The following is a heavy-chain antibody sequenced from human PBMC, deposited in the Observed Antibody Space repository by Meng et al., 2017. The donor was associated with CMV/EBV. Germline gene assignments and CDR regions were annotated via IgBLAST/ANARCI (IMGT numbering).Heavy chain of an antibody. V-gene: IGHV1-18*01. CDR2: ISAYNGNT. Sequence: ASVKVSCKASGYTFTSYGISWVQQAPGQGLEWMGWISAYNGNTNYAQKLQGRVTMTTDTSTSTAYMELRSLRPDDTAVYYCARRNNYNYYYYGMDVWGQGTTVTVSS. J-gene: IGHJ6*02. CDR3: ARRNNYNYYYYGMDV. D-gene: IGHD4-11*01. CDR1: GYTFTSYG.